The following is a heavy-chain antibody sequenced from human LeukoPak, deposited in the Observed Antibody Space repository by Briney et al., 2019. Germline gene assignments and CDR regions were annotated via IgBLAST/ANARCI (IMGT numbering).Heavy chain of an antibody. CDR2: LSGSGGST. Sequence: GGSLRLSCAASGFTFSSYDMNWVRQAPGKGLEWVSPLSGSGGSTYYADSVKGRFTISSDNSKNTLFLQMNSLRAEDTAVYYCAKHYSPYYYYTMDVWGQGTTVTVSS. D-gene: IGHD2-15*01. J-gene: IGHJ6*02. CDR3: AKHYSPYYYYTMDV. V-gene: IGHV3-23*01. CDR1: GFTFSSYD.